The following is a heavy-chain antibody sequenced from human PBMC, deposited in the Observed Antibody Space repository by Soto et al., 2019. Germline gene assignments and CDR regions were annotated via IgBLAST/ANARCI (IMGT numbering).Heavy chain of an antibody. V-gene: IGHV3-74*01. Sequence: EVQLVESGGGVVQPGGSLRLSCATSGFTFSNYWMHWVRQAPGKGPVWVSRINEDESNTNYADSVKGRFTISRDNAKNTLYLQMNSRRAEDTAVYYCARGLFLDYWGQGTRVTVSS. CDR2: INEDESNT. D-gene: IGHD3-3*01. CDR3: ARGLFLDY. J-gene: IGHJ4*02. CDR1: GFTFSNYW.